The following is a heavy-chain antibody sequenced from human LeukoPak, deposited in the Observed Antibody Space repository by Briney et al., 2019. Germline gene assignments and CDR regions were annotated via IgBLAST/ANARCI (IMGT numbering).Heavy chain of an antibody. CDR1: GFTFSSYS. CDR2: ISGRGGSR. D-gene: IGHD1-26*01. J-gene: IGHJ4*02. V-gene: IGHV3-23*01. CDR3: AKEFDVWDFDY. Sequence: GGSLRLSCAASGFTFSSYSMNWVRPAPGKGLEWVSAISGRGGSRYYADSVKGRFTISRDNSKNTLYLQMNSLRAEDTAVYYCAKEFDVWDFDYWGQGTLVTVSS.